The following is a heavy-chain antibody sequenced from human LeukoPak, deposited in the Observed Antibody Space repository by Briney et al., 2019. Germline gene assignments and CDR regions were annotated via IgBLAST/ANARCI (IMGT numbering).Heavy chain of an antibody. V-gene: IGHV1-69*06. Sequence: ASVKVSCKASGGTFSSYAISWVRQAPGQGLEWMGGIIPIFGAANYAQKFQGRVTITADKSTSTAYMELSSLRSEDTAVYYCAAREHYYDSSGLDAFDIWGQGTMVTVSS. CDR3: AAREHYYDSSGLDAFDI. D-gene: IGHD3-22*01. CDR2: IIPIFGAA. J-gene: IGHJ3*02. CDR1: GGTFSSYA.